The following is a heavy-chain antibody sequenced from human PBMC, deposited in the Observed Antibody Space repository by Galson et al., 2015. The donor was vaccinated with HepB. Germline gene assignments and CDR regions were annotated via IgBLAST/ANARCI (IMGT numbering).Heavy chain of an antibody. J-gene: IGHJ4*02. CDR3: ARDEEGYVTGWKPGYFGY. CDR2: IYYSGTT. CDR1: GGSVTNSRYY. Sequence: ETLSLTCTVSGGSVTNSRYYWSWIRQPPGKGLGWIGYIYYSGTTNYNPSLKSRVTMTIDTSKNKFSLKLSSVTAADTAVYYCARDEEGYVTGWKPGYFGYWGQGTLVTVSS. D-gene: IGHD6-19*01. V-gene: IGHV4-61*01.